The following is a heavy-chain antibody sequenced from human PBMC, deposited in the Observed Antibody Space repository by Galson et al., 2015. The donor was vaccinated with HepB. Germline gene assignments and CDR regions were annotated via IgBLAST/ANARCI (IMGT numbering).Heavy chain of an antibody. CDR2: IYWDDDK. D-gene: IGHD1-26*01. V-gene: IGHV2-5*02. CDR1: GFSLSTSAEG. CDR3: AHRNAGGTVGPRYFDL. Sequence: PALVKPTQTLTLTCAFSGFSLSTSAEGVAWIRQPPGKALEWLALIYWDDDKRYNPSLKSRLTITKDTSKNQVVLTMTNTDPVDTATYYCAHRNAGGTVGPRYFDLWGRGTLVTVSS. J-gene: IGHJ2*01.